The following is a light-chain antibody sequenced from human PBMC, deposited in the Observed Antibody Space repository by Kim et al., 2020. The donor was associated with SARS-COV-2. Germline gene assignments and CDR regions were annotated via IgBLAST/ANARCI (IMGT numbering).Light chain of an antibody. CDR1: NSNVVGYNY. J-gene: IGLJ1*01. CDR2: EVN. CDR3: SSYAGSITLV. V-gene: IGLV2-8*01. Sequence: GQSVPISCTGTNSNVVGYNYVSWYQHHPDKAPKLIIYEVNKRPSGVPDRFSGFKSGNTASLIVSGLQAEDEADYYCSSYAGSITLVFGTGTKVTVL.